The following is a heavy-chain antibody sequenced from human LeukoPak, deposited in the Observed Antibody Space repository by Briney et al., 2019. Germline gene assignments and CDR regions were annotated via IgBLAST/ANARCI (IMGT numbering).Heavy chain of an antibody. CDR3: ARPYYYDSSEPHNWFDP. CDR1: GYTFTDYG. V-gene: IGHV1-18*01. Sequence: VASVKVSCKASGYTFTDYGINWVRQAPGQGLEWMGWISAFNGETHYAQKLQGRVTMTTDTSTSTAYMELRSLRSDDTAVYYCARPYYYDSSEPHNWFDPWGQGTLVTVSS. J-gene: IGHJ5*02. D-gene: IGHD3-22*01. CDR2: ISAFNGET.